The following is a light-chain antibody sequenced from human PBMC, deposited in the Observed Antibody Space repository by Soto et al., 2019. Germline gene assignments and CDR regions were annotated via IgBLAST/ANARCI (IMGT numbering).Light chain of an antibody. Sequence: DNQLTQSPSSISASVGDRVTITCRASQAVNSWLAWFQQKPGMAPKLVIYDASSLQSGVPSRFSGSGSGTEFTLTISSLQPEDFATYYCQQSNNHPISFGQGTRLEIK. CDR3: QQSNNHPIS. CDR2: DAS. CDR1: QAVNSW. J-gene: IGKJ5*01. V-gene: IGKV1-12*01.